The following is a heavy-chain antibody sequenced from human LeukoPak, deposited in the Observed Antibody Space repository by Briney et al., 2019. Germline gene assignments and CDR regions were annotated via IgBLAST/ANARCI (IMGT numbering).Heavy chain of an antibody. J-gene: IGHJ4*02. Sequence: GGSLRLSCGASGFTFSSHSMNWVRQAPGKGLEWVSSISSGSSFIYYADSVKGRFTISRDNAKNSLYLQMNSLRAEDTAVYYCASTANPPHYWGQGTLVTVSS. CDR1: GFTFSSHS. D-gene: IGHD2-21*02. CDR2: ISSGSSFI. V-gene: IGHV3-21*01. CDR3: ASTANPPHY.